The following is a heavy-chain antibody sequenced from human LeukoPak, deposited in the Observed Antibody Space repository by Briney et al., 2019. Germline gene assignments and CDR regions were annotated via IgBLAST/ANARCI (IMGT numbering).Heavy chain of an antibody. CDR1: GFTFRSFG. Sequence: GWSLRLSCPPCGFTFRSFGMHWLRQTPGKGLEGVAFIQSDGRKKYYTDSVKGRFTISRDNSRNTLYLQMNSLRTEDTAVYYCDGSSTSCYAAGDYWGQGTLVTVSS. D-gene: IGHD2-2*01. V-gene: IGHV3-30*02. CDR3: DGSSTSCYAAGDY. J-gene: IGHJ4*02. CDR2: IQSDGRKK.